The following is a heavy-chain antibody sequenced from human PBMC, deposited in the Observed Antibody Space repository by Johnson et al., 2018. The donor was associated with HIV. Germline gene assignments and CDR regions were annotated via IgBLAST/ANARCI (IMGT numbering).Heavy chain of an antibody. J-gene: IGHJ3*02. V-gene: IGHV3-66*01. CDR1: GFTVSSNY. CDR3: ARDELGEDAFDM. CDR2: IYSGGST. Sequence: VQLVESGGGLVQPGGSLRLSCAASGFTVSSNYMSWVRQAPGKGLEWVSLIYSGGSTYYADSVKGRFTISRDNSKNTLYLQMNSLRAEDTAVYYCARDELGEDAFDMWGQGTMVTVSS. D-gene: IGHD3-16*01.